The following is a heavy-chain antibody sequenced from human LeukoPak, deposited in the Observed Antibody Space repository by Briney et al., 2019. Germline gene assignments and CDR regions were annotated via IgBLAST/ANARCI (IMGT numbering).Heavy chain of an antibody. CDR3: ARIGYSSSYPFFDY. D-gene: IGHD6-13*01. Sequence: SETLSLTCAVSGYSISSGYYWGWIRTPPGKGLEWIGSIYHSASTYYTPSLKSPVTISVDTSKNQFSLKLSSVTAADTAVYYCARIGYSSSYPFFDYWGQGTLVTVSS. V-gene: IGHV4-38-2*01. CDR1: GYSISSGYY. CDR2: IYHSAST. J-gene: IGHJ4*02.